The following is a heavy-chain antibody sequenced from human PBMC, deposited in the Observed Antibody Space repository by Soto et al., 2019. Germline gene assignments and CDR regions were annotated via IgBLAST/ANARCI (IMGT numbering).Heavy chain of an antibody. D-gene: IGHD3-10*01. V-gene: IGHV4-4*07. Sequence: PSGTLSLTCSVSGGSINSYWWSWIRQPAGKGLEWIGRVYSSGTTDYNPSLNSRATLSVETSKNQFSLKLSSVTAADTAVYYCARDIGSYAYGEGYWGQGIQVTV. CDR3: ARDIGSYAYGEGY. J-gene: IGHJ4*02. CDR2: VYSSGTT. CDR1: GGSINSYW.